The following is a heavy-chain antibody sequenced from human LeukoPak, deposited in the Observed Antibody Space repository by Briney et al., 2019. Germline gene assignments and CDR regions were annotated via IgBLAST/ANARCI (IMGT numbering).Heavy chain of an antibody. Sequence: GGSLRLSCAASGFTFSSYEMNWVRQAPGKGLEWVSYISSSGSTIYYADSVKGRFTISRDNAKNSLYLQMNSLRAEDTAVYYCARDRGRYSSSWSDYWGQGTLVTVSS. CDR2: ISSSGSTI. CDR1: GFTFSSYE. CDR3: ARDRGRYSSSWSDY. V-gene: IGHV3-48*03. J-gene: IGHJ4*02. D-gene: IGHD6-13*01.